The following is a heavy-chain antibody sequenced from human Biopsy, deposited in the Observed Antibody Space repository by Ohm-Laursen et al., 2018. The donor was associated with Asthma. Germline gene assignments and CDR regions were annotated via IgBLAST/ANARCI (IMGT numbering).Heavy chain of an antibody. CDR1: GGSFSGYY. CDR2: INHSGST. V-gene: IGHV4-34*01. J-gene: IGHJ5*02. CDR3: ARAGQCSSTSCYNPGWFDP. D-gene: IGHD2-2*01. Sequence: SDTLSLTCAVYGGSFSGYYWSWIRQPPGKGLEWIGEINHSGSTNYNPSLKRRVTISVDTSKNQFSLKLSSLTAADTAVYYCARAGQCSSTSCYNPGWFDPWGQGTLVTVSS.